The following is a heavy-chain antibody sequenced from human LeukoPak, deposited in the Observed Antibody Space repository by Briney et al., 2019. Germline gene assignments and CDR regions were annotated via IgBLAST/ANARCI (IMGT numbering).Heavy chain of an antibody. V-gene: IGHV4-39*01. Sequence: TSSETLSLTCTVSGGSISTYYWGWIRQPPGKGLEWIGSIYYSGSTYYNPSLKSRVTIFVDTSKNQFSLKLRSVTAADTAVYYCARLAARLHWFDPWGQGTLVTVSS. CDR1: GGSISTYY. D-gene: IGHD5-12*01. CDR3: ARLAARLHWFDP. J-gene: IGHJ5*02. CDR2: IYYSGST.